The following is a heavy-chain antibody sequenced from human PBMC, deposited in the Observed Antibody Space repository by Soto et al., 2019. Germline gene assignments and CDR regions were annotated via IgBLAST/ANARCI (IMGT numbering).Heavy chain of an antibody. V-gene: IGHV3-30*18. Sequence: GSLRLSCAASGFTSSNYGMHWVRQAPGKGLEWVAVISYDGSNKYYADSVKGRFTISRDNSKNTLYLQMNSLRAEDTAVYYCAKDVDIVATISYGMDAWGQATTVTVSS. J-gene: IGHJ6*02. D-gene: IGHD5-12*01. CDR2: ISYDGSNK. CDR3: AKDVDIVATISYGMDA. CDR1: GFTSSNYG.